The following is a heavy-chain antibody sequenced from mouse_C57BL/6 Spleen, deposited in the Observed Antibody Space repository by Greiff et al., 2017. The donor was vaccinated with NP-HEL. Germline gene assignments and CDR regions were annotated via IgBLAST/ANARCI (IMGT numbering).Heavy chain of an antibody. CDR2: IYPSDSET. Sequence: QVQLQQPGAELVRPGSSVKLSCKASGYTFTSYWMDWVKQRPGQGLEWIGNIYPSDSETHYNQKFKDKATLTVDKSSSTADMQLSSLTSEDSAVYCCARWKAGGPWGQGALVTVSA. CDR3: ARWKAGGP. J-gene: IGHJ3*01. CDR1: GYTFTSYW. V-gene: IGHV1-61*01.